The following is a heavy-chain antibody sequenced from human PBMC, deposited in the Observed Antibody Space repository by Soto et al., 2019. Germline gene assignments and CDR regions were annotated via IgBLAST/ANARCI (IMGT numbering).Heavy chain of an antibody. CDR1: GFTVSSNY. CDR2: IYSGGST. CDR3: ARGQNCSSTSCSYYYYYYMDV. D-gene: IGHD2-2*01. V-gene: IGHV3-66*01. J-gene: IGHJ6*03. Sequence: VQLVESGGGLVQPGGSLRLSCAASGFTVSSNYMSWVRQAPGKGLEWVSVIYSGGSTYYADSVKGRFTISRDNSKNTLYLQMNSLRAEDTAVYYCARGQNCSSTSCSYYYYYYMDVWGKGTTVTVSS.